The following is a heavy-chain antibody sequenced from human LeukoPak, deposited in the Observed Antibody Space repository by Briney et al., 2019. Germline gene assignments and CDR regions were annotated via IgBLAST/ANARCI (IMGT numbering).Heavy chain of an antibody. J-gene: IGHJ5*02. V-gene: IGHV3-53*01. Sequence: GGSLRLSCAASGFTFSSYSMNWVRQAPGKGLEWVSVIYSGGSTYYADSVKGRFTISRDNSKNTLYLQMNSLRAEDTAVYYCARGYGSGSTNWFDPWGQGTLVTVSS. CDR2: IYSGGST. CDR3: ARGYGSGSTNWFDP. CDR1: GFTFSSYS. D-gene: IGHD3-10*01.